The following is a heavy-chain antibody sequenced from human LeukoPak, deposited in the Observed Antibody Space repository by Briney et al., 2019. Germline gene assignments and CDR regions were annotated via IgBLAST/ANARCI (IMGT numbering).Heavy chain of an antibody. CDR3: ARGVVVPAAIDWFDP. V-gene: IGHV1-2*02. Sequence: ASVKVSCKASGYTFTGSYMHWVRQAPGQGPEWMGWINPNSATNYAKRFQDRVTMTRDTSISTAYMELTRLRSDDTAVYYCARGVVVPAAIDWFDPWGQGTLVTVSS. CDR2: INPNSAT. CDR1: GYTFTGSY. D-gene: IGHD2-2*01. J-gene: IGHJ5*02.